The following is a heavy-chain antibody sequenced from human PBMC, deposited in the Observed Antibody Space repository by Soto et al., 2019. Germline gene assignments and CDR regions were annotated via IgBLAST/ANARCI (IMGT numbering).Heavy chain of an antibody. CDR1: GFTFSDYA. CDR3: ARDAVPYNGRWDWFDP. J-gene: IGHJ5*02. CDR2: IVGVGGDT. D-gene: IGHD1-20*01. V-gene: IGHV3-23*01. Sequence: DVQLLESGGGLVQPGGSRKLYCAASGFTFSDYAMNWVRQAPGKGLECVSAIVGVGGDTYYAASVKGRFTVSRDNSKNTLYLQMNNLRAEDTAVYYCARDAVPYNGRWDWFDPWGQGTLVTVPS.